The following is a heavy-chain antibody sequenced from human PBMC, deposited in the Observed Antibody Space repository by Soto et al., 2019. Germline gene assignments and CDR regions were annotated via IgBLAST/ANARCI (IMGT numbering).Heavy chain of an antibody. CDR2: IYYSGST. CDR1: GGSISSSSYY. J-gene: IGHJ4*02. V-gene: IGHV4-39*01. D-gene: IGHD3-3*01. Sequence: QLQLQESGPGLVKPSETLSLTCTVSGGSISSSSYYWGWIRQPPGKGLEWIGSIYYSGSTYYTPSLKSRVTMSVDTSKNQFSLKLSSVTASDTAVYYCARVARVGGNYDFWSGPADYWGQGTLVTVSS. CDR3: ARVARVGGNYDFWSGPADY.